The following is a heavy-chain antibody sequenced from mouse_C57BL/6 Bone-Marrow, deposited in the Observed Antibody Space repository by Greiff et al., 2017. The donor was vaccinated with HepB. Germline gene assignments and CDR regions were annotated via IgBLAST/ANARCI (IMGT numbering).Heavy chain of an antibody. CDR1: VFTFSSYG. D-gene: IGHD1-1*01. V-gene: IGHV5-6*01. CDR2: ISSGGSYT. Sequence: EVQVVESGGDLVKPGGSLKLSCAASVFTFSSYGMSWVRQTPDKRLEWVATISSGGSYTYYPDSVKGRFTISRDNAKNTLYLQMSSLKSEDTAMYYCARGDYGSSYFDYWGQGTTLTVSS. J-gene: IGHJ2*01. CDR3: ARGDYGSSYFDY.